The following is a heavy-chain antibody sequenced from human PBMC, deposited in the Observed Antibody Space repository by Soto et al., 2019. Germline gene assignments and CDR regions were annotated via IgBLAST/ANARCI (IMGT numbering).Heavy chain of an antibody. CDR1: GYTFTSYD. CDR2: MNPNSGNT. Sequence: ASVKVSCKASGYTFTSYDINWVRQATGQGLEWMGWMNPNSGNTGYAQKFQGRVTMTRNTSKSTAYMELSSLRSEDTAVYYCAREFRDIVATVGRYYYYGMGVWGQGTTVTVSS. J-gene: IGHJ6*02. CDR3: AREFRDIVATVGRYYYYGMGV. D-gene: IGHD5-12*01. V-gene: IGHV1-8*01.